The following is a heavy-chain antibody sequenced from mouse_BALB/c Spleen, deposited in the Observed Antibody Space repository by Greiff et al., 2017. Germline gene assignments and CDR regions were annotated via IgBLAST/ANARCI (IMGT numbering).Heavy chain of an antibody. Sequence: EVQLVESGGGLVQPGGSLRLSCATSGFTFTDYYMSWVRQPPGKALEWLGFIRNKANGYTTEYSASVKGRFTISRDNSQSILYLQMNTLRAEDSATYYCARVLSRDAYWGQGTLVTVSA. CDR2: IRNKANGYTT. V-gene: IGHV7-3*02. D-gene: IGHD6-2*01. J-gene: IGHJ3*01. CDR3: ARVLSRDAY. CDR1: GFTFTDYY.